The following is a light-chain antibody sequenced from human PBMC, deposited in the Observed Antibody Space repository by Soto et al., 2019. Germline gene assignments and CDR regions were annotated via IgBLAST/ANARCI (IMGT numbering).Light chain of an antibody. CDR1: QGISSY. CDR3: QQLNSYPLT. J-gene: IGKJ4*01. V-gene: IGKV1-9*01. Sequence: DIQLTQSPSFLSASVGDRVTITCRASQGISSYLAWYQQKPGKAPKLLIYAASTLQRGVPSRFSGSGFGTEFTLTISSLQPEDFATYYCQQLNSYPLTCGGGTKVESK. CDR2: AAS.